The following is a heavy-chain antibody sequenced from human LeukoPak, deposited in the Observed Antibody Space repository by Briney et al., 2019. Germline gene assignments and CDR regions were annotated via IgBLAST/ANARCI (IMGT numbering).Heavy chain of an antibody. CDR2: IYYSGST. Sequence: PSETLSRTCTVSGGSISSGGYYWSWIRQHPGKGLEWIGYIYYSGSTYYNPSLKSRVTISVDTSKNQFSLKLSSVTAADTAVYYCARGLLFSWFDPWGQGTLVTVSS. D-gene: IGHD2-21*02. CDR3: ARGLLFSWFDP. J-gene: IGHJ5*02. CDR1: GGSISSGGYY. V-gene: IGHV4-31*03.